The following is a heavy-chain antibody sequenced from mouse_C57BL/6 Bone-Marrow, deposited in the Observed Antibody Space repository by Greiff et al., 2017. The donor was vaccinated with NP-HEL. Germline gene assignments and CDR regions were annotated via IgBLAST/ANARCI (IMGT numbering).Heavy chain of an antibody. CDR2: IYPRSGNT. D-gene: IGHD2-3*01. CDR3: ARWLLWFAY. V-gene: IGHV1-81*01. J-gene: IGHJ3*01. CDR1: GYTFTSYG. Sequence: QVQLKESGAELARPGASVKLSCKASGYTFTSYGISWVKQRTGQGLEWIGEIYPRSGNTYYNEKFKGKATLTADKSSSTAYMELRSLTSEDSAVYFCARWLLWFAYWGQGTLVTVSA.